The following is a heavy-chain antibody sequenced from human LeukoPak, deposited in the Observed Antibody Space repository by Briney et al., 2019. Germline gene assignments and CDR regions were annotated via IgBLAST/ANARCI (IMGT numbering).Heavy chain of an antibody. V-gene: IGHV3-48*02. CDR3: ARSSTYYDILTGSYYFDY. Sequence: GGSLRLSCAASGFTFSSYSMNWVRQAPGKGLEWVSYISGSSTIYYADSVKGRFTISRDNAKNSLYLQMNSLRDEDTAVYYCARSSTYYDILTGSYYFDYWGQGTLVTVSS. CDR2: ISGSSTI. CDR1: GFTFSSYS. D-gene: IGHD3-9*01. J-gene: IGHJ4*02.